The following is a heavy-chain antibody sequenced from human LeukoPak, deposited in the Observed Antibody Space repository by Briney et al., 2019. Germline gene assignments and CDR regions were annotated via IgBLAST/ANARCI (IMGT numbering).Heavy chain of an antibody. Sequence: PGGSLRLSCAASGFTVSSSYMSWVRQAPGEGLEWVSVIYSGGSTYYADSVKGRFTISRDNSKNTLYLQMNSLRAEDTAVYYCARARWELLLLDYWGQGTLVTVSS. CDR2: IYSGGST. D-gene: IGHD1-26*01. J-gene: IGHJ4*02. V-gene: IGHV3-53*01. CDR1: GFTVSSSY. CDR3: ARARWELLLLDY.